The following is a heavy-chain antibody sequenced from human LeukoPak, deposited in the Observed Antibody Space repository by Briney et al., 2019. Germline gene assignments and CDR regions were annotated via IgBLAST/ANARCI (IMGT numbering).Heavy chain of an antibody. CDR2: ISSTGATT. Sequence: GGSLRLSCAASGFSFNRYAMNWVRQAPGKGLEWVSVISSTGATTYYADSVKGRFTISRDNSKNSLYLRMNSLRPEDTAVYYCAKDLDPVIVAVWSCDSWGQGTLVTVSS. CDR3: AKDLDPVIVAVWSCDS. V-gene: IGHV3-23*01. CDR1: GFSFNRYA. J-gene: IGHJ4*02. D-gene: IGHD3-22*01.